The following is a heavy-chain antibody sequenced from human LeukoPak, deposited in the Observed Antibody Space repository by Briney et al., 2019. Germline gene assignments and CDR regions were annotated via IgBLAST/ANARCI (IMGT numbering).Heavy chain of an antibody. V-gene: IGHV3-23*01. J-gene: IGHJ4*02. Sequence: GGSLRLSCAASGFTFGNYGMSWVRQAPGKGLEWVSAISGSGGSTYYADSVKGRFTISRDNSKNTLYLQMNSLRAEDTAVYYCAKPRGHSDYWGQGTLVTVSS. CDR3: AKPRGHSDY. CDR1: GFTFGNYG. CDR2: ISGSGGST.